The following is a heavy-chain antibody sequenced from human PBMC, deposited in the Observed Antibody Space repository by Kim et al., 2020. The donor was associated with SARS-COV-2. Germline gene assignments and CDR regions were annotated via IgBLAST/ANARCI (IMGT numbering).Heavy chain of an antibody. CDR3: ARHLGIVGAIFEY. Sequence: SETLSLTCTVSGGSITSYYWSWIRQPPGKGLEWIGYIYYSGGTNYNRSLKSRVTISVATSKNQFSLKLISVTAADTAVYYCARHLGIVGAIFEYWGQRILVTVSS. CDR1: GGSITSYY. J-gene: IGHJ4*02. CDR2: IYYSGGT. V-gene: IGHV4-59*08. D-gene: IGHD1-26*01.